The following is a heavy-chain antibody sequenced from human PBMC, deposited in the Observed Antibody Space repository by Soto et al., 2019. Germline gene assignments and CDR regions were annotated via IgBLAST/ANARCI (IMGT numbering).Heavy chain of an antibody. Sequence: QITVKESGLTLVKPTETLTLTCTFSGFSLSTNGMGVGWIRQPPGKALEWLALIYWDDDKRYSHSLRSRLTIIKDTYQKQVDLTVTNIYPVDTGTYCCARLNRVVYDLDLLGEKVDYWGQGTLVTVSS. D-gene: IGHD3-16*01. J-gene: IGHJ4*02. CDR3: ARLNRVVYDLDLLGEKVDY. CDR1: GFSLSTNGMG. CDR2: IYWDDDK. V-gene: IGHV2-5*02.